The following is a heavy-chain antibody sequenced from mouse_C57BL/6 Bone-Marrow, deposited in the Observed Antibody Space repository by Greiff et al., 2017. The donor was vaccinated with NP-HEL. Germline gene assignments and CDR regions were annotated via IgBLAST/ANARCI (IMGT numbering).Heavy chain of an antibody. V-gene: IGHV1-63*01. CDR3: AHYDYLYAMDY. J-gene: IGHJ4*01. CDR1: GYTFTNYW. Sequence: QVQLKESGAELVRPGTSVKMSCKASGYTFTNYWIGWAKQRPGHGLEWIGDIYPGGGYTNYNEKFKGKATLTADKSSSTAYMQFSSLTSEDSAIYDCAHYDYLYAMDYWGQGTSVTVSS. CDR2: IYPGGGYT. D-gene: IGHD2-4*01.